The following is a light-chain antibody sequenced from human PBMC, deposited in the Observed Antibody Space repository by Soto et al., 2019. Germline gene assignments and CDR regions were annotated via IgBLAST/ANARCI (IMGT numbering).Light chain of an antibody. CDR2: AAS. J-gene: IGKJ1*01. Sequence: DIQMTQSPSTLSASVGDRVTITFRASQSISYWLAWYQQKPGNAPKLLIYAASSLESGVPSRFSGSGSGTEFTLTISSLQPDDSASYYCQQYNSYSKTFGQGTKVDI. V-gene: IGKV1-5*01. CDR1: QSISYW. CDR3: QQYNSYSKT.